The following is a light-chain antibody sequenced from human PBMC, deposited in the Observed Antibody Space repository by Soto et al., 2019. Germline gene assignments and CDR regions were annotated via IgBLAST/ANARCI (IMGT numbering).Light chain of an antibody. Sequence: DIQMTQSPSTLSASVGDRVTITCRASQSISIRLAWYQQRPGKAPQLLIYDASTLESGVPSRFSGSGSGTEITLTSSSLQADDFATYYCQQYNSYWTFGQGTKVDIK. J-gene: IGKJ1*01. CDR2: DAS. V-gene: IGKV1-5*01. CDR1: QSISIR. CDR3: QQYNSYWT.